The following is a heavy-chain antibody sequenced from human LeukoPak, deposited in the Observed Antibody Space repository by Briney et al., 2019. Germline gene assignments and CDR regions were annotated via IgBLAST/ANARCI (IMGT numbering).Heavy chain of an antibody. D-gene: IGHD6-25*01. CDR1: GFTVSSNY. CDR3: ARDRTAASWFDP. J-gene: IGHJ5*02. V-gene: IGHV3-53*05. CDR2: IYSGGST. Sequence: PGGSLRLSCAASGFTVSSNYMSWVRQAPGKGLEWISVIYSGGSTYYADSVKGRFTISRDNSKNTLYLQMNSLRPDDTAVYYCARDRTAASWFDPWGQGTLVTVSS.